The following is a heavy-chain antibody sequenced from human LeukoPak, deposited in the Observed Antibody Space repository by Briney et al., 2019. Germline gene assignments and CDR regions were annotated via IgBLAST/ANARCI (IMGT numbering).Heavy chain of an antibody. CDR1: GSSISSYY. Sequence: SETLSLTCTVSGSSISSYYWSWIRQPPGKGLEWIGYIYYSGSTNYNPSLKSRVTISVDTSKNQFSLKLSSVTAADTAVYYCAREVDGYNRNFDYWGQGTLVTVSS. CDR2: IYYSGST. CDR3: AREVDGYNRNFDY. J-gene: IGHJ4*02. V-gene: IGHV4-59*01. D-gene: IGHD5-24*01.